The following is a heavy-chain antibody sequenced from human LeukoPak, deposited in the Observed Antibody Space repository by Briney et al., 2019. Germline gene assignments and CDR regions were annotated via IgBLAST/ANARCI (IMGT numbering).Heavy chain of an antibody. CDR1: GYTFTGYY. J-gene: IGHJ3*02. Sequence: SVKVSCKASGYTFTGYYMHWVRQAPGQGLEWMGWINPNSGGTNYAQKFQGRVTMTRDTSISTAYMELSGLRSDDTAVYYCARDLRFGGVYYGDYDGAFDIWGQGTMVTVSS. CDR3: ARDLRFGGVYYGDYDGAFDI. D-gene: IGHD4-17*01. CDR2: INPNSGGT. V-gene: IGHV1-2*02.